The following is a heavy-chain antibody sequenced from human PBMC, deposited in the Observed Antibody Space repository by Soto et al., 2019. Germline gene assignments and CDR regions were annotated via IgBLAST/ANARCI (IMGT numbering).Heavy chain of an antibody. CDR1: GDTFSNYG. V-gene: IGHV1-18*01. J-gene: IGHJ5*02. CDR2: ISLYSDGT. D-gene: IGHD2-2*01. Sequence: QVQLVQSGGEVKRPGASVKVTCKTSGDTFSNYGITWVRQAHGQPLEWLGWISLYSDGTNYAQKFQCRVSMTTDTSTTTAYMELRSLRSDDTAVYYCARVVPGAEAWFGPWGQGTLVTVSS. CDR3: ARVVPGAEAWFGP.